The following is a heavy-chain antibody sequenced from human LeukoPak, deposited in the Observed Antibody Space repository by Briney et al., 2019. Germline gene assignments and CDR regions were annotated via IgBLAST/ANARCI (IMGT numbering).Heavy chain of an antibody. Sequence: SETLSLTCTVSGGSISSNSYYWGWIRQPPGKGLEWIGSIYYSGNTYYNPSLKSRVTISVDTSKNQFSLKLTSVTAADTAVYYCAAVQGSLVVVAATNFDYWGQGTLVTVSS. D-gene: IGHD2-15*01. CDR2: IYYSGNT. J-gene: IGHJ4*02. V-gene: IGHV4-39*07. CDR1: GGSISSNSYY. CDR3: AAVQGSLVVVAATNFDY.